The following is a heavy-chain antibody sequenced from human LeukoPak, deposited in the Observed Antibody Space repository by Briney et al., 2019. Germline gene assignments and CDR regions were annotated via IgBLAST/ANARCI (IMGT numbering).Heavy chain of an antibody. D-gene: IGHD2-21*02. CDR3: AKDYCGGDCYSGWYFDL. J-gene: IGHJ2*01. CDR1: GFTFGSYG. CDR2: ISYNSDTI. Sequence: GGSLRLSCAASGFTFGSYGMSWVRQAPGKGLEWVSGISYNSDTIAYADSVKGRFTISRDNAKSSLYLQMNSLRAEDTALYYCAKDYCGGDCYSGWYFDLWGRGTLVTVSS. V-gene: IGHV3-9*01.